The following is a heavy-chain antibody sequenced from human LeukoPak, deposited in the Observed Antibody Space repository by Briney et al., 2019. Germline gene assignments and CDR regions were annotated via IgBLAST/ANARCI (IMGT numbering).Heavy chain of an antibody. CDR2: IYPSGST. V-gene: IGHV4-4*07. Sequence: SETLSLTCTVSGGSISSYYWSWIRQPAGKALEWIGRIYPSGSTNYNPSLKSRVTMSVDTSKNQFSLKLSSVTAADTAVYYCARFYGMALQAFDIWGQGTMVTVSS. CDR1: GGSISSYY. D-gene: IGHD3-9*01. J-gene: IGHJ3*02. CDR3: ARFYGMALQAFDI.